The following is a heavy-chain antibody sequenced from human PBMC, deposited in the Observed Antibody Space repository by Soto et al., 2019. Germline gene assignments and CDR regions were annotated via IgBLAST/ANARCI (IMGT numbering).Heavy chain of an antibody. Sequence: SETMPLTSTVAGGSISGGGYYWSRISQHPGKGLEWIGYIYYSGSTYYNPSLKSRVTISVDTSKNQFSLKLSSVTAADTAVYYCARGLRGFGEYSLDAFDIWGQGTMVTVSS. V-gene: IGHV4-31*03. J-gene: IGHJ3*02. CDR1: GGSISGGGYY. D-gene: IGHD3-10*01. CDR3: ARGLRGFGEYSLDAFDI. CDR2: IYYSGST.